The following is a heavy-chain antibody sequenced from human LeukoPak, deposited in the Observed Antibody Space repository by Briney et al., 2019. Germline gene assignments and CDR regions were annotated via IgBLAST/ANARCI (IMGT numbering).Heavy chain of an antibody. J-gene: IGHJ4*02. Sequence: GGSLRLSCAASGFPFSSYWMAWVRQAPGKGLEWVATITLDGSDSYYVDSVKGRFTISRDNAKNTLYLQMNSLRAEDTAVYYCSGGGSITVAGYWGQGTLVTVSS. CDR1: GFPFSSYW. CDR2: ITLDGSDS. D-gene: IGHD6-19*01. CDR3: SGGGSITVAGY. V-gene: IGHV3-7*04.